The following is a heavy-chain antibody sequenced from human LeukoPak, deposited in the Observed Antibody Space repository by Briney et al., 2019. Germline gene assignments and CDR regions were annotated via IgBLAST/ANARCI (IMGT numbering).Heavy chain of an antibody. D-gene: IGHD3-10*01. CDR3: ANARQWYYYGSGPTDNWFYP. CDR1: GGSISSGDYY. Sequence: SQTLSLTCTVSGGSISSGDYYWSWIRQPPGKGLEWIGYIYYSGSTYYNPSLKSRVTISVDTSKNQFSLKLSSVTAADTAVYYCANARQWYYYGSGPTDNWFYPWGQGTLVTVSS. V-gene: IGHV4-30-4*01. J-gene: IGHJ5*02. CDR2: IYYSGST.